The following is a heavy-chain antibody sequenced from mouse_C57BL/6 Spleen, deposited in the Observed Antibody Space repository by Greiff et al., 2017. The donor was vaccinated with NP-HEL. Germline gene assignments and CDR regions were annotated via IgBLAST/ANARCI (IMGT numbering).Heavy chain of an antibody. CDR1: GYTFTDYY. CDR2: INPYNGGT. J-gene: IGHJ1*03. CDR3: ARFITTVVAGYFDV. V-gene: IGHV1-19*01. Sequence: EVQLQQSGPVLVKPGASVKMSCKASGYTFTDYYMNWVKQSHGKSLEWIGVINPYNGGTSYNQKFKGKATLTVDKSSSTAYMELNSLTSEDSAVYYCARFITTVVAGYFDVWGTRTTVTVSS. D-gene: IGHD1-1*01.